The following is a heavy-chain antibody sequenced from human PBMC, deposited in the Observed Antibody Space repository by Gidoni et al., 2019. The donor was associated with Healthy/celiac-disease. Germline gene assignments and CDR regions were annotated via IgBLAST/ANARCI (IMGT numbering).Heavy chain of an antibody. CDR1: GLTFRNAW. Sequence: EVQLVESGGDLVKPGGSLRLSCAASGLTFRNAWMSWVRQAPGKGLEWVGRIKSKTDGGTTDYAAPVKGRFTISRDDSKNTLYLQMNSLKTEDTAVYYCTREASYGDYAFDYWGQGTLVTVSS. V-gene: IGHV3-15*01. CDR3: TREASYGDYAFDY. D-gene: IGHD4-17*01. CDR2: IKSKTDGGTT. J-gene: IGHJ4*02.